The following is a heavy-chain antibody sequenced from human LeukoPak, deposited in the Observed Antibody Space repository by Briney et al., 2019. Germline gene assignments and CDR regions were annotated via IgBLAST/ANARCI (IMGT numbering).Heavy chain of an antibody. V-gene: IGHV4-61*05. Sequence: SETLSLTCSVSGDSISTSSYYWGWIRQPPGKGLEWIGYIYYSGSTNYNPSLKSRVTISVDTSKNQFSLKLSSVTAADTAVYYCARAGYCSSTSCSVPYYYYYMDVWGKGTTVTISS. CDR3: ARAGYCSSTSCSVPYYYYYMDV. D-gene: IGHD2-2*03. CDR1: GDSISTSSYY. J-gene: IGHJ6*03. CDR2: IYYSGST.